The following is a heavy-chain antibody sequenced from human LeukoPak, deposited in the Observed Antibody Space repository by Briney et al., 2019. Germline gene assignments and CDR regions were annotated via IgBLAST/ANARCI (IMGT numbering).Heavy chain of an antibody. CDR2: IYTSGST. V-gene: IGHV4-61*02. Sequence: SQTLSLTCTVSGGSISSGSYYWSWIRQPAGKGLEWIGRIYTSGSTNYNPSLKSQVTISVDTSKNQFSLKLSSVTAADTAVYYCASYYGGKSLIFDYWGQGTLVTVSS. D-gene: IGHD4-23*01. CDR1: GGSISSGSYY. J-gene: IGHJ4*02. CDR3: ASYYGGKSLIFDY.